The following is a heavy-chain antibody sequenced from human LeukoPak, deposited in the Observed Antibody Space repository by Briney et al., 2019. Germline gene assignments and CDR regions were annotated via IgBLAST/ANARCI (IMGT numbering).Heavy chain of an antibody. CDR1: GFTFSSYA. D-gene: IGHD3-22*01. V-gene: IGHV3-30*01. CDR2: ISYDGSNK. Sequence: GRSLRLSCAASGFTFSSYAMHWVRQAPGKGLEWVAVISYDGSNKYYADSVQGRFTISRDNSKNTLYLQMNSLRAEDTAVYYCARDRSKYYYDSSGYYPYYFDYWGQGTLVTVSS. CDR3: ARDRSKYYYDSSGYYPYYFDY. J-gene: IGHJ4*02.